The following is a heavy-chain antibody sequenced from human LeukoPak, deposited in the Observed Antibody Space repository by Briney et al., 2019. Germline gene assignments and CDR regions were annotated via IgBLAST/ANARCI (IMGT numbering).Heavy chain of an antibody. CDR1: GYTFTSYG. CDR2: ISAYNSNT. V-gene: IGHV1-18*01. Sequence: ASVTVSCKASGYTFTSYGINWVRQAPGQGLEWMGWISAYNSNTHYAQKLQGRVTMTIDTSTSTAYMEVRSLRSDDTAVYYCAREGGYDSSGYYYEVHYWGQGTLVTVSA. J-gene: IGHJ4*02. CDR3: AREGGYDSSGYYYEVHY. D-gene: IGHD3-22*01.